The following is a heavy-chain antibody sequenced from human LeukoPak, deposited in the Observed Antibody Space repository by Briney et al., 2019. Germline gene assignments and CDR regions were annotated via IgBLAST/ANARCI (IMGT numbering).Heavy chain of an antibody. CDR2: ISSSSSYI. V-gene: IGHV3-21*01. CDR3: ARQGYIDCSSTSCLYYFDY. D-gene: IGHD2-2*01. Sequence: GGSLRLSCAASGFTFSSYSMNWVRQAPVKGLEWVSSISSSSSYIYYADSVKGRFTISRDNAKNSLYLQMNSLRAEDTAVYYCARQGYIDCSSTSCLYYFDYWGQGTLVTVSS. CDR1: GFTFSSYS. J-gene: IGHJ4*02.